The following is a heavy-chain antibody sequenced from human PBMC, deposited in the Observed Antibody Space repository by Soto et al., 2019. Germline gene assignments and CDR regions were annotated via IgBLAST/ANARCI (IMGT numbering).Heavy chain of an antibody. J-gene: IGHJ4*02. V-gene: IGHV3-30*18. CDR2: VSHDGRNT. Sequence: GGSLRLSCAASGFTFSDYAMHWVRQAPGKGLEWVAVVSHDGRNTHYADSVKGRFTISRGSSKNTVSLEMTSLRAEDTAVYYFAKGGRQWLVTSDFNYWGQGALVTVSS. D-gene: IGHD6-19*01. CDR1: GFTFSDYA. CDR3: AKGGRQWLVTSDFNY.